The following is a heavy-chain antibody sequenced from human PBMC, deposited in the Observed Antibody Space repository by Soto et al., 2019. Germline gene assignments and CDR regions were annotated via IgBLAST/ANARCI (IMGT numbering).Heavy chain of an antibody. CDR2: IYYSGST. CDR3: ARQAERESYVQDAFDI. D-gene: IGHD3-16*01. CDR1: GGSISSSSYY. Sequence: QLQLQESGPGLVKPSETLSLTSTVSGGSISSSSYYWGWIRQPPGKGLEWIGSIYYSGSTYYNPSLKSRVTISVDTSKNQFSLKLSSVTASDTAVYYYARQAERESYVQDAFDIWGQGTMVTVSS. J-gene: IGHJ3*02. V-gene: IGHV4-39*01.